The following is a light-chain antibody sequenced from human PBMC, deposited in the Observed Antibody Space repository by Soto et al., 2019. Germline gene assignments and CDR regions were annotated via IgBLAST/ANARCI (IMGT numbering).Light chain of an antibody. CDR1: RSNIGSNY. V-gene: IGLV1-47*02. CDR3: AAWDDSLSAFYV. CDR2: SNN. J-gene: IGLJ1*01. Sequence: VLTQPPSSSGPPGQRVTISCSGSRSNIGSNYVYWYQHLPGTDPKLLIHSNNQRPSGVPDRFSGSKSGTSASLAISGLRSEDEAEYYCAAWDDSLSAFYVFGTGTKVTVL.